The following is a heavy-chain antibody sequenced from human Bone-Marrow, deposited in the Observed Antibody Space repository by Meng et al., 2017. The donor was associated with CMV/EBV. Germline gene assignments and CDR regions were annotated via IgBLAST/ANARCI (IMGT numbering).Heavy chain of an antibody. Sequence: GSLRLSCAVYGGSFSGYYWSWIRQPPGKGLEWIGEINHSGSTNYNPSLKSRVTISVDTSKNQFSLKLSSVTAADTAVYYCATSYGYNSPDVFDIWGQGTMVTVSS. CDR1: GGSFSGYY. CDR3: ATSYGYNSPDVFDI. CDR2: INHSGST. J-gene: IGHJ3*02. V-gene: IGHV4-34*01. D-gene: IGHD5-24*01.